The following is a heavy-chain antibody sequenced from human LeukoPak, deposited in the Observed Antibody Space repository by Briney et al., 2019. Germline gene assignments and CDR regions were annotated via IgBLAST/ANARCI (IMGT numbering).Heavy chain of an antibody. CDR3: AKDLGGSATTV. J-gene: IGHJ4*02. V-gene: IGHV3-9*01. CDR2: ISWSGDRL. D-gene: IGHD2-2*01. Sequence: HPGRSLRLSCAASGFTFEDHVMHWVRQAPGKGLEWVSSISWSGDRLGYADAVKGRFTISRDNGKNSLFLQMNSLRVEDTALYYCAKDLGGSATTVWGQGTLVTVSS. CDR1: GFTFEDHV.